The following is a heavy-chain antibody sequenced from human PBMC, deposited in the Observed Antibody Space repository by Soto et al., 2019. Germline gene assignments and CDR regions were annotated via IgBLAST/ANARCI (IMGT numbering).Heavy chain of an antibody. CDR3: AREDDGGDRDYYGLDV. J-gene: IGHJ6*02. Sequence: QVQLQQSGPGLVKPSQTLSLTCTVSGGSISFDHYHWTWIRQPPGKGLEWSGYVHYSGSVLYNPSLQSRVSISVDTSKNQSSLKLSSVTAADTAVYFCAREDDGGDRDYYGLDVWGQGTTVTVSS. CDR1: GGSISFDHYH. D-gene: IGHD2-21*02. V-gene: IGHV4-30-4*01. CDR2: VHYSGSV.